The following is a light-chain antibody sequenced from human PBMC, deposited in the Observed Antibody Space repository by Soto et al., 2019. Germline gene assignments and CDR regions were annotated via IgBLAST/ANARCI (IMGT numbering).Light chain of an antibody. CDR3: SSYTSSNTLV. J-gene: IGLJ1*01. CDR2: EVT. V-gene: IGLV2-14*01. CDR1: SEDVGGYNY. Sequence: QAVVTQPASVSGSPGQSITMSCSGTSEDVGGYNYVSWYQHHPGKAPKLLIYEVTNRPSGLSDRFSGSKSGNTASLTISGLQAEDEADYYCSSYTSSNTLVFGTGTKLTVL.